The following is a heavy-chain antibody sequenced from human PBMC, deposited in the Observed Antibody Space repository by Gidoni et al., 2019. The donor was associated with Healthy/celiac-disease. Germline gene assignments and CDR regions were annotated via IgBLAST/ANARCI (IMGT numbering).Heavy chain of an antibody. Sequence: QVQLQESGPGLVKPSGTLSLTCAVSGGSISSSNWWSWVRQPPGKGLEWVGEIYHSGNTNYNPFLKNRITISVDKSKNQFSLKLSSVTAADKAVYYCARRGRVAGLDYWGQGTLVTVSS. D-gene: IGHD6-19*01. CDR3: ARRGRVAGLDY. CDR1: GGSISSSNW. CDR2: IYHSGNT. J-gene: IGHJ4*02. V-gene: IGHV4-4*02.